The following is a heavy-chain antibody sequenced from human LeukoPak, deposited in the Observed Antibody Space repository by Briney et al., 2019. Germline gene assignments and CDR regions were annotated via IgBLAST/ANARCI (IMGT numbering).Heavy chain of an antibody. CDR1: GFTFSSYW. CDR2: IYTSGSTI. D-gene: IGHD2-21*01. J-gene: IGHJ6*03. V-gene: IGHV3-48*01. Sequence: GGSLRLSCAASGFTFSSYWMSWVRQAPGKGLEWVSFIYTSGSTISYADSVKGRFTISRDNARDSLYLQIHSLRAEDTAVYYCAKVGEDYYYYYMDVWGKGTTVTISS. CDR3: AKVGEDYYYYYMDV.